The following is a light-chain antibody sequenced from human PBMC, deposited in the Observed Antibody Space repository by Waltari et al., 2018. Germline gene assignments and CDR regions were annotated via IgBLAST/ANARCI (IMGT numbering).Light chain of an antibody. CDR2: LNS. V-gene: IGKV2-28*01. CDR3: MQALQTPWT. Sequence: DIVMTQSPLSLPVTPEEPASISCRSSQSLLHSDGYNYLDWYLQKPGQSPQLLIYLNSHRASGVPDRFSGSGSGTDFTLKISRVEAEDVGVYYCMQALQTPWTFGQGTKVDIK. J-gene: IGKJ1*01. CDR1: QSLLHSDGYNY.